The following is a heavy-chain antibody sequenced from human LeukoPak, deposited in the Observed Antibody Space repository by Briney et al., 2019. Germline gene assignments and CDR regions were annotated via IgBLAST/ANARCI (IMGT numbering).Heavy chain of an antibody. D-gene: IGHD6-19*01. CDR3: ARKYSSGWLN. CDR1: GYSFTGSW. J-gene: IGHJ4*02. Sequence: GESLKSSCQVSGYSFTGSWSGGVPQMPGKGRKWMGIIYPGEPHTRYSPSSPGQVTISADKSVRTAYLQWSSLKASDTAMYYCARKYSSGWLNWGQGTLVTVSS. V-gene: IGHV5-51*01. CDR2: IYPGEPHT.